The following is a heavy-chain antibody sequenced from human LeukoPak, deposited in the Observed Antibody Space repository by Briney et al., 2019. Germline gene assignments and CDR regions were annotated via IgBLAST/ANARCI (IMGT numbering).Heavy chain of an antibody. J-gene: IGHJ6*03. V-gene: IGHV4-4*02. CDR3: ARVGGGSYYYYYYMDV. D-gene: IGHD3-16*01. CDR2: IYHSGST. Sequence: SGTLSLTCAVSGGSISSSNWWSWVRQPPGKGLEWIGEIYHSGSTNYNPSLKSRVTISVDKSKNQFSLKLSSVTAADTAVYYCARVGGGSYYYYYYMDVWGKGTTVTVSS. CDR1: GGSISSSNW.